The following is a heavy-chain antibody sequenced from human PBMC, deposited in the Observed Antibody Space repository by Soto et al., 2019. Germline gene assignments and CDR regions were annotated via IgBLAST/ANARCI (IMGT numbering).Heavy chain of an antibody. Sequence: SETLSLTCAVSGGSISSSNWWSWVRQPPGKGLEWIGEIYHSGSTNYNPSLKSRVTISVDKSKNQISLKLSSVTAADTAVYYCARVSGSYYYGMDVWGQGTTVTVSS. CDR2: IYHSGST. J-gene: IGHJ6*02. D-gene: IGHD1-26*01. CDR3: ARVSGSYYYGMDV. CDR1: GGSISSSNW. V-gene: IGHV4-4*02.